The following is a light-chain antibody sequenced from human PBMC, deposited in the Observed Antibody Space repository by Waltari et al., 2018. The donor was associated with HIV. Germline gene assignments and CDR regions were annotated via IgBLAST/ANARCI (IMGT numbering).Light chain of an antibody. Sequence: ENVLTQSPATLSLSPGERATLSCRASQSFSNYLAWYQQTPGQAPRLLIYDVSKRAIGIPDRFSGSGSGTDFTLTISSLEAEDFAVYYCQQRSDWQITFGQGTRLEIK. CDR2: DVS. V-gene: IGKV3-11*01. J-gene: IGKJ5*01. CDR1: QSFSNY. CDR3: QQRSDWQIT.